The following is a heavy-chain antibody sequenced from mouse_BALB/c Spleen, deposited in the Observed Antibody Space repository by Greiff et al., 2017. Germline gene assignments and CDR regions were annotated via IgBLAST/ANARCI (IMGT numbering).Heavy chain of an antibody. CDR3: ARSGDYDPYYAMDY. CDR1: GFTFSSFG. CDR2: ISSGSSTI. J-gene: IGHJ4*01. V-gene: IGHV5-17*02. D-gene: IGHD2-4*01. Sequence: EVQLVESGGGLVQPGGSRKLSCAASGFTFSSFGMHWVRQAPEKGLEWVAYISSGSSTIYYADTVKGRFTISRDNPKNTLFLQMTSLRSEDTAMYYCARSGDYDPYYAMDYWGQGTSVTVSS.